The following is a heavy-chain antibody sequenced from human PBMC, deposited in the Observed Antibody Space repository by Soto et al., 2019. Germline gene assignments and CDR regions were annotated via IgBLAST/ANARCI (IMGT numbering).Heavy chain of an antibody. V-gene: IGHV4-59*08. CDR1: GGSISSYY. CDR3: ASYDISTEIDY. D-gene: IGHD3-9*01. Sequence: SETLSLTCTVSGGSISSYYWSWIRQPPGKGLEWIGYIYYSGSTNYNPSLKSRVTISVDTSKNQFSLKLSSVTAADTAVYYCASYDISTEIDYWGQGTLVTVSS. CDR2: IYYSGST. J-gene: IGHJ4*02.